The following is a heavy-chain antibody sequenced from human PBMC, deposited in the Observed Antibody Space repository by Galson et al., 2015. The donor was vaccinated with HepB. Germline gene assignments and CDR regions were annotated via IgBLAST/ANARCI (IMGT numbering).Heavy chain of an antibody. CDR3: ARDGLDDYVGGHFDY. CDR1: GYTFTSYG. V-gene: IGHV1-18*01. J-gene: IGHJ4*02. D-gene: IGHD3-16*01. Sequence: SVKVSCKASGYTFTSYGISWVRQAPGQGLEWMGWISAYNGNTNYAQKLQGRVTMTTDTSTSTAYMELRSLRSDDTAVYYCARDGLDDYVGGHFDYWGQGTLVTVSS. CDR2: ISAYNGNT.